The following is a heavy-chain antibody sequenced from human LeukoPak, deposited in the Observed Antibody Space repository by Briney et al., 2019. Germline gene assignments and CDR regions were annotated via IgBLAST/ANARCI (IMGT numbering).Heavy chain of an antibody. CDR3: ARADLDY. Sequence: GGSLRLSCAASGFTFSSYGMHWVRQAPGKGLEWVAAIWYDGSNKYYADSVKGRFTISRDNSKNTLYLQMNSLRAEDTAVYYCARADLDYWGQGTLVTVSS. CDR1: GFTFSSYG. CDR2: IWYDGSNK. V-gene: IGHV3-33*01. J-gene: IGHJ4*02.